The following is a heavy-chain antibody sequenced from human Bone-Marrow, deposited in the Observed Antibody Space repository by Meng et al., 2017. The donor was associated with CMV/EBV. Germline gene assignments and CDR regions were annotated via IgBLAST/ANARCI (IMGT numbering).Heavy chain of an antibody. V-gene: IGHV3-30-3*01. D-gene: IGHD2-2*01. CDR2: ISYDGSNK. CDR1: GFTFSSYA. CDR3: ARDGWISIVVVPAAIDGMDV. J-gene: IGHJ6*01. Sequence: GESLKISCAASGFTFSSYAMHWVRQAPGKGLEWVAVISYDGSNKYYADSVKGRFTISRDNSQNTLYLQMNSLRAEDTAVYYCARDGWISIVVVPAAIDGMDVWGQGTTVTVYS.